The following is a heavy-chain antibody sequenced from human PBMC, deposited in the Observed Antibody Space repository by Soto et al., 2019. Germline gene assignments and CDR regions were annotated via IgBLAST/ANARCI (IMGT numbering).Heavy chain of an antibody. CDR3: ARSPGSSTSIEIYYYYYYGMDV. CDR1: GGTFSSYA. J-gene: IGHJ6*02. CDR2: IIPISGTA. V-gene: IGHV1-69*01. Sequence: QVQLVQSGAEVKKPGSSVKVSCKASGGTFSSYAISWVRQAPGQGLEWMGGIIPISGTANYAQKFQGRVTITADESTSTAYMKLRSMRSEDTAVYYCARSPGSSTSIEIYYYYYYGMDVWGQGTTVTVSS. D-gene: IGHD2-2*01.